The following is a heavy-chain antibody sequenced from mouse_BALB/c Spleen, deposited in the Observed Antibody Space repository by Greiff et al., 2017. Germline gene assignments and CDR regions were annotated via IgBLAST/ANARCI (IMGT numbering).Heavy chain of an antibody. J-gene: IGHJ4*01. CDR3: ARPGTSAMDY. Sequence: DVHLVESGGGLVQPGGSRKLSCAASGFTFSDYGMAWVRQGPGKGPEWVAFISNLAYSIYYADTVKGRFTISRENAKNTLYLEMSSLRSEDTAMYYCARPGTSAMDYWGQGTSVTVSS. CDR1: GFTFSDYG. V-gene: IGHV5-15*02. D-gene: IGHD4-1*01. CDR2: ISNLAYSI.